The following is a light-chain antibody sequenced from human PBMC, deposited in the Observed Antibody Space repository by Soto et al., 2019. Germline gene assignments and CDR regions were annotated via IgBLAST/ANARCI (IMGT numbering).Light chain of an antibody. Sequence: SVLTQPRSASGTPGQRVTISCSGSSSNIGSNYVYWYQQLPGTAPKLLIYRIKQRPSGVPDRFSGSKSGTSASLAISGLRSEDEADYYCAAWDDSLSGPVFGGGTKLTVL. V-gene: IGLV1-47*01. J-gene: IGLJ2*01. CDR3: AAWDDSLSGPV. CDR1: SSNIGSNY. CDR2: RIK.